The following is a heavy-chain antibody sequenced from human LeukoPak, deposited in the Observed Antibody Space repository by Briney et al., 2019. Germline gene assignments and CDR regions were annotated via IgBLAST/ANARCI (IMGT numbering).Heavy chain of an antibody. CDR2: IYYTGST. J-gene: IGHJ4*02. Sequence: SETLSLTCTVSGGSINSGGYYWSWIRQHPGKGLEWIGYIYYTGSTYYSPSLKSRVTISVDTSKNQFSLKLSSVTAADTAVYYRARFDYFDSSGHHYAFDYWGQGTLVTVSS. CDR1: GGSINSGGYY. CDR3: ARFDYFDSSGHHYAFDY. V-gene: IGHV4-31*03. D-gene: IGHD3-22*01.